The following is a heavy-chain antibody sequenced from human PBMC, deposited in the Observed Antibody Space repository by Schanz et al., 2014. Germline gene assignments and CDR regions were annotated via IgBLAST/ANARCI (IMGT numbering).Heavy chain of an antibody. Sequence: QIQLVQSGPEVKKPGATVKVSCKASGYIFINSGISWVRQAPGQGLEWVGWISVYTGNTKYGQKVQGRVTMTTDTSTSTAYMALTDLRSDDTAVYYCARSAGRDFWSGYYTRFDYWGQGTLVTVSS. CDR3: ARSAGRDFWSGYYTRFDY. CDR1: GYIFINSG. J-gene: IGHJ4*02. D-gene: IGHD3-3*01. V-gene: IGHV1-18*01. CDR2: ISVYTGNT.